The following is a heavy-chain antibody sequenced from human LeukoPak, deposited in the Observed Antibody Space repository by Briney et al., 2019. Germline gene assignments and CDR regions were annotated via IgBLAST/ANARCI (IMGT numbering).Heavy chain of an antibody. V-gene: IGHV4-39*01. Sequence: SETLSLTCTVSGGSISSSSYYWGWLRQPPGRGREWIGSIYYSGSTYYNPSLKSRVTISVDTSKNKCYLKLSSVTAAHTAVYYCARAKYGSSSSSFYWFDPWGQGTLVTVSS. J-gene: IGHJ5*02. CDR3: ARAKYGSSSSSFYWFDP. CDR2: IYYSGST. CDR1: GGSISSSSYY. D-gene: IGHD6-13*01.